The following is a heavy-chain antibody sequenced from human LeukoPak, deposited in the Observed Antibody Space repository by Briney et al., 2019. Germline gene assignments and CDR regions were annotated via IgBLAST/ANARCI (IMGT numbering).Heavy chain of an antibody. Sequence: GGPLRLSCAASGFPFSSYAMSWVRPAPGEGLEWVSTISGSGGSTYYADSVKGRFTISRDNSKNTLYLQMNSLRAEDTAVYYCAKALTMIDPPRGYWGQGTLVTVSS. CDR1: GFPFSSYA. CDR3: AKALTMIDPPRGY. J-gene: IGHJ4*02. V-gene: IGHV3-23*01. CDR2: ISGSGGST. D-gene: IGHD3-22*01.